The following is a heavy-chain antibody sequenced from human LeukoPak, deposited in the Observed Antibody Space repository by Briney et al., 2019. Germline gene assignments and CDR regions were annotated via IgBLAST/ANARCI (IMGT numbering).Heavy chain of an antibody. D-gene: IGHD3-22*01. Sequence: SETLSLTCSVSGGSISSGDYYWSWIRQPPGKGLEWNGYIYYSGSTYYNPSLKSRVTISVETSKNQFSLGLSSVTAADTAVYYCARVYYDSSNYYYVLSWGQGTLVTVSS. J-gene: IGHJ4*02. CDR1: GGSISSGDYY. CDR3: ARVYYDSSNYYYVLS. V-gene: IGHV4-30-4*08. CDR2: IYYSGST.